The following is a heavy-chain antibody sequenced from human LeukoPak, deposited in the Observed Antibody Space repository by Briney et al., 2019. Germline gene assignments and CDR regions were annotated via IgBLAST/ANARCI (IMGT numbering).Heavy chain of an antibody. Sequence: GGSLRLSCAASGFTVSTNYMTWVRQAPGKGLEWVSVIYSAGSTYYADSVKGRFTVSRDNSKNTLYLQMNSLRAEDTAVYYCARDGGRSSTWHLDYWGQGTLVTVSS. J-gene: IGHJ4*02. CDR3: ARDGGRSSTWHLDY. CDR1: GFTVSTNY. V-gene: IGHV3-66*01. CDR2: IYSAGST. D-gene: IGHD6-13*01.